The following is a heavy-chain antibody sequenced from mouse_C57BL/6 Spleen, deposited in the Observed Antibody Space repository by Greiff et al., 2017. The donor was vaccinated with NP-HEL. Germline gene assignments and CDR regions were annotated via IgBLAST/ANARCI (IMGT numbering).Heavy chain of an antibody. CDR3: ARGDSSGSFYAMDY. D-gene: IGHD3-2*02. CDR1: GYAFSSSW. V-gene: IGHV1-82*01. CDR2: IYPGDGDT. Sequence: VQLQQSGPELVKPGASVKISCKASGYAFSSSWMNWVKQRPGKGLEWIGRIYPGDGDTNYNGKFKGKATLTADKSSSTAYMQLSSLTSEESAVYVCARGDSSGSFYAMDYWGQGTSVTVSS. J-gene: IGHJ4*01.